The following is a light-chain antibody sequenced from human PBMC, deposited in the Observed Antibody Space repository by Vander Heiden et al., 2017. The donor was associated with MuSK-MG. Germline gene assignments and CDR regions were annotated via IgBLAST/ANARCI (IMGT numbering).Light chain of an antibody. V-gene: IGKV3-20*01. J-gene: IGKJ2*01. CDR1: QRVSSSY. Sequence: EIVFTQSPGTLSLSPGARATLSCRASQRVSSSYLAWYQQKPGQAPRLLIYGASSRATGIPDRFSGSGSGTDFTLTISRLEPEDFAVYYCQQDGSSPYTFGQGTKLEIK. CDR2: GAS. CDR3: QQDGSSPYT.